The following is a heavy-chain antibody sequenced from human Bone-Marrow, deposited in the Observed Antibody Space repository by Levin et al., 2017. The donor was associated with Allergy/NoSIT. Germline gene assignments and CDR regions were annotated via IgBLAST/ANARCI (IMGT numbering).Heavy chain of an antibody. J-gene: IGHJ4*02. CDR3: AKDRITWLAGNGGFDY. CDR2: ISYDGNNK. V-gene: IGHV3-30*18. CDR1: GFTFSAYG. D-gene: IGHD6-19*01. Sequence: AGGSLRLSCAASGFTFSAYGIHWVRQAPGKGLEWVAVISYDGNNKYYADSGKGRFTISRDNSKNTLYLQMNSLRAEDTAIYYCAKDRITWLAGNGGFDYWGQGTLVTVSS.